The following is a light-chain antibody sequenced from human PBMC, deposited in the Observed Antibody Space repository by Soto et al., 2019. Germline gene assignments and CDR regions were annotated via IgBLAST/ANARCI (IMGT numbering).Light chain of an antibody. CDR2: DVS. CDR3: SSSSV. J-gene: IGLJ2*01. Sequence: QSALTQPASVSGSPGQSITISCTGTSSDVGGYNYVSWYQQHPGKAPKLMIYDVSNRPSGVSNRFSGSKSGNTASLTISGLQAEDDADYYCSSSSVFGGGTKVTVL. V-gene: IGLV2-14*01. CDR1: SSDVGGYNY.